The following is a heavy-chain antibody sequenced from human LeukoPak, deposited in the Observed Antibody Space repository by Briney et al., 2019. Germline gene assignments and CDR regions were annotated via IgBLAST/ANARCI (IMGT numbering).Heavy chain of an antibody. CDR2: INHSGSA. CDR1: GGSFSDY. Sequence: SETLSLTCAVYGGSFSDYWSWIRQPPGEGPEWIGDINHSGSANYNPSLKSRVTISVDKSVRQFFLKISPVIVADTAIYYCARERASNNFNNWLDPWGPGTLVTVSS. J-gene: IGHJ5*02. CDR3: ARERASNNFNNWLDP. V-gene: IGHV4-34*01. D-gene: IGHD1-20*01.